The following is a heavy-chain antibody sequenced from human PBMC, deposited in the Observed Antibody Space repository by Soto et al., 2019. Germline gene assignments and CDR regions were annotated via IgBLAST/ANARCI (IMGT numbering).Heavy chain of an antibody. D-gene: IGHD4-4*01. CDR2: MNPNSGNT. CDR3: ARVPQTSTVTHDY. V-gene: IGHV1-8*01. J-gene: IGHJ4*02. Sequence: ASEKVSCMASGDPITSYDINWVRQSTGQGLGWMGWMNPNSGNTGYAQKFQGRVTMTRNTSISTAYMELSSLRSEDTAVYYCARVPQTSTVTHDYWGQGTLVTVSS. CDR1: GDPITSYD.